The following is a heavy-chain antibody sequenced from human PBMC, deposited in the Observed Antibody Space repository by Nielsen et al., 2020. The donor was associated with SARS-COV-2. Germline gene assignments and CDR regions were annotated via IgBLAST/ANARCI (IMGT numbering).Heavy chain of an antibody. J-gene: IGHJ4*02. D-gene: IGHD4-17*01. CDR3: ARDYGDLDY. V-gene: IGHV3-23*01. Sequence: GESLKISCAASGFTFSNYAMSWIRQAPGKGLEWVSGISGSGDSTYYADSVKGRFTISRDNSKNTLYLQMNSLRAEDTAVYYCARDYGDLDYWGQGTLVTVSS. CDR1: GFTFSNYA. CDR2: ISGSGDST.